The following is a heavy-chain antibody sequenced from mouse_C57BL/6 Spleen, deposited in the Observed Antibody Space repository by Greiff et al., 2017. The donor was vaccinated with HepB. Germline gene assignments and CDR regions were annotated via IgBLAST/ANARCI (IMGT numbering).Heavy chain of an antibody. J-gene: IGHJ2*01. D-gene: IGHD2-2*01. Sequence: EVKLVESGGGLVKPGGSLKLSCAASGFTFSSYAMSWVRQTPEKRLEWVATISDGGSYTYYPDNVKGRFTISRDNAKNNLYLQMSHLKSEDTAMYYCARAEVTQYYFDYRGQGTTLTVSS. V-gene: IGHV5-4*03. CDR1: GFTFSSYA. CDR2: ISDGGSYT. CDR3: ARAEVTQYYFDY.